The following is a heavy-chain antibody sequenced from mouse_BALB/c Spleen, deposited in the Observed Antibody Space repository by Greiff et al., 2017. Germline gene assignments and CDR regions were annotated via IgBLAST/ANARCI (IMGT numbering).Heavy chain of an antibody. D-gene: IGHD2-2*01. V-gene: IGHV7-3*02. Sequence: EVQVVESGGGLVQPGGSLRLSCATSGFTFTDYYMSWVRQPPGKALEWLGFIRNKANGYTTEYSASVKGRFTISRDNSQSILYLQMNTLRAEDSATYYCARDIAAPNGYYDAMDYWGQGTSVTVSS. CDR3: ARDIAAPNGYYDAMDY. J-gene: IGHJ4*01. CDR2: IRNKANGYTT. CDR1: GFTFTDYY.